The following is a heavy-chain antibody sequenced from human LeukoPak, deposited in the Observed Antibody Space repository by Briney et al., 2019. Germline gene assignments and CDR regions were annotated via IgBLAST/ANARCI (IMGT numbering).Heavy chain of an antibody. CDR3: AKFGDYGDYVDAFDI. V-gene: IGHV3-23*01. Sequence: GGSLRLSCAASGFTFSSYAMSWVRQAPGKWLEWVSAISASGGSTYYADSVKGRFTISRDNSKNTLYLQMNSLRAEDTAVYYCAKFGDYGDYVDAFDIWGQGTMVTVSS. J-gene: IGHJ3*02. D-gene: IGHD4-17*01. CDR1: GFTFSSYA. CDR2: ISASGGST.